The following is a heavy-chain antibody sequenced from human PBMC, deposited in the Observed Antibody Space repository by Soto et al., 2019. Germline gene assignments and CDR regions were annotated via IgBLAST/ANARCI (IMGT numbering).Heavy chain of an antibody. D-gene: IGHD3-3*01. CDR2: ISHEGRDT. V-gene: IGHV3-30*18. J-gene: IGHJ5*02. CDR1: GFPFSHYG. CDR3: AKDGVDWTPGINWFDP. Sequence: GGSLRLSCAASGFPFSHYGMHWVRQAPGKGLEWVATISHEGRDTCYTDSVKGRFTVSRDSSQSTLSLQMNSLRNEDTAIYYCAKDGVDWTPGINWFDPWGQGTLVTVSS.